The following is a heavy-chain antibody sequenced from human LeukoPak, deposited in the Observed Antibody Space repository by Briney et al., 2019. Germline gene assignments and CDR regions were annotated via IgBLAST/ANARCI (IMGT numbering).Heavy chain of an antibody. J-gene: IGHJ4*01. V-gene: IGHV3-23*01. D-gene: IGHD3-3*02. Sequence: GGSLRLSGAASGFTLSNYPMGWVRQAPVKGLEWLSAIGEEKSGSWTKSADSVKGRFTISRGNSENTLYLQMDSLTVEDTAVYYCAKAGVISGWDYWGQGVLVTVSS. CDR3: AKAGVISGWDY. CDR2: IGEEKSGSWT. CDR1: GFTLSNYP.